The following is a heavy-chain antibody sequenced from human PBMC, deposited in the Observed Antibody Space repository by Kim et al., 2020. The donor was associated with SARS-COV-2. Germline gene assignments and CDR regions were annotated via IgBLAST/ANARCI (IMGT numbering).Heavy chain of an antibody. J-gene: IGHJ4*02. Sequence: YADSVKGRFTITRDNAKNTRYLQMNSLRAEDTAVYYCAKAVAGLYYLGYWGQGTLVTVSS. CDR3: AKAVAGLYYLGY. V-gene: IGHV3-23*01. D-gene: IGHD6-19*01.